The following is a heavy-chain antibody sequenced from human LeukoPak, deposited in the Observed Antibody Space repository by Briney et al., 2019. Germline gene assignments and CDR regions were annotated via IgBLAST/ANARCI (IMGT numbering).Heavy chain of an antibody. D-gene: IGHD3-9*01. Sequence: PGGSLRLSCAASGFTFDDYGMTWVRQAPGKGLVWVSGINWNGGTTGYADSVRGRFTISRDNAKNSLYLQMNSLRAEDTALYYCARANFEGSGGAYYYYYLDVWGKGTTVTVSS. J-gene: IGHJ6*03. CDR3: ARANFEGSGGAYYYYYLDV. V-gene: IGHV3-20*04. CDR1: GFTFDDYG. CDR2: INWNGGTT.